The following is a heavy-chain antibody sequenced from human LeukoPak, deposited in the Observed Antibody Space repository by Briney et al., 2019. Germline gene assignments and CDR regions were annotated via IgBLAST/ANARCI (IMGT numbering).Heavy chain of an antibody. CDR3: ARALYCSGGSCYSFDY. D-gene: IGHD2-15*01. Sequence: GGSLRLSCVASGFTFSSYTMNWVRQAPGKGLEWVSSISSGRGSYIYYADSVKGRFTISRDNAETSLYLQMNGLRAEDTAVYYCARALYCSGGSCYSFDYWGQGTLVTVSS. CDR1: GFTFSSYT. V-gene: IGHV3-21*01. J-gene: IGHJ4*02. CDR2: ISSGRGSYI.